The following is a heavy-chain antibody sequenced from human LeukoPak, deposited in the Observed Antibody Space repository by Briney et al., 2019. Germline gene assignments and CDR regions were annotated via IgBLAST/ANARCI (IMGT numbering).Heavy chain of an antibody. CDR3: VHRTTDTSADD. V-gene: IGHV2-5*01. J-gene: IGHJ4*02. Sequence: SGPTLLNPTPTLTLTCTFSGFSLTTAAGVVGWVRQPPGKALEWLTFIYGNNDQRYSPSLKSRLTIAKDTSKNQVVLTMTDMDSVDTATYYCVHRTTDTSADDWGQGTLVTVSS. CDR2: IYGNNDQ. D-gene: IGHD2-2*01. CDR1: GFSLTTAAGV.